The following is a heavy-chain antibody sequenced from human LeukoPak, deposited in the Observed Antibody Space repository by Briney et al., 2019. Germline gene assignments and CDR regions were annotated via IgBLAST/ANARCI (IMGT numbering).Heavy chain of an antibody. V-gene: IGHV4-59*10. Sequence: SETLSLTCAVYGGSFSSYYWNWIRQPAGKGLEWIGRIYTSGTTNYNPSLKSRVTMSVDTSKNQFSLRLSSVTAADTAVYYCARGKVVAGTPGQNSWDYWGQGTLVTVSS. CDR1: GGSFSSYY. J-gene: IGHJ4*02. CDR2: IYTSGTT. CDR3: ARGKVVAGTPGQNSWDY. D-gene: IGHD6-19*01.